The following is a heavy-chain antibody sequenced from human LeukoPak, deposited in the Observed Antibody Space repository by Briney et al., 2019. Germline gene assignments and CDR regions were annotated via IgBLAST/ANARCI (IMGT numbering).Heavy chain of an antibody. D-gene: IGHD5-18*01. J-gene: IGHJ6*03. Sequence: GGSLRLSCAVSGFTFTNYGMHWVRQAPGKGLEWVAFIRYDGIDKYYAESAKGRFTISRDKSKNTLYLQMNSLRAEDTAVYYCAKGKDTAGSYYYYYMDVWGKGTTVTVSS. V-gene: IGHV3-30*02. CDR3: AKGKDTAGSYYYYYMDV. CDR1: GFTFTNYG. CDR2: IRYDGIDK.